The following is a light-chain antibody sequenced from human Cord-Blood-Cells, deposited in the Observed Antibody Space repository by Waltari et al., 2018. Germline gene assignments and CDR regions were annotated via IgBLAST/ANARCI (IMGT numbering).Light chain of an antibody. CDR3: ISYTSSSTPNV. CDR2: DVS. J-gene: IGLJ1*01. CDR1: SINVGGYNH. Sequence: QSALPTPASVSGSPGQSITISSTETSINVGGYNHVTWYKQHPCKDPKLMIYDVSNRPSGVSNRFSGSKSGNTASLTISGLQAEDEADYYCISYTSSSTPNVFGTGTRVTVL. V-gene: IGLV2-14*01.